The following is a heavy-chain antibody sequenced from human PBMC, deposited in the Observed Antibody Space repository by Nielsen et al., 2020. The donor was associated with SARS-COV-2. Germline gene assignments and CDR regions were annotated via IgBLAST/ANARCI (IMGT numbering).Heavy chain of an antibody. V-gene: IGHV3-33*01. Sequence: WIRQPPGKGLEWVAVIWYDGSNKYYADSVKGRFTISRDNSKNTLYLQMNSLRAEDTAVYYCARENIVVVPAAMSDYYYYYGMDVWGQGTTVTVS. CDR3: ARENIVVVPAAMSDYYYYYGMDV. J-gene: IGHJ6*02. D-gene: IGHD2-2*01. CDR2: IWYDGSNK.